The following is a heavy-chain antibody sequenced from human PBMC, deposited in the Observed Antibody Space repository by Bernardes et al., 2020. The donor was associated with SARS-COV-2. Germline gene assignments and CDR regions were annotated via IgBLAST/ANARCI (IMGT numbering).Heavy chain of an antibody. Sequence: GGSLRLSCEASGFTFDDHDMNWVRQAPGKGLEWVSIINWNGNSKSYVDSVKGRFTISRDNAKNSLYLQMNSLRVEDTAVYYCARDNTFMNDFWGQGTLVTVS. CDR3: ARDNTFMNDF. V-gene: IGHV3-20*04. CDR1: GFTFDDHD. J-gene: IGHJ4*02. D-gene: IGHD5-18*01. CDR2: INWNGNSK.